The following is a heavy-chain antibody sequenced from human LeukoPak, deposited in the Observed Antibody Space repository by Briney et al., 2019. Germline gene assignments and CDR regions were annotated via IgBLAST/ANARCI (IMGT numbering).Heavy chain of an antibody. CDR3: ATGCGGDHDAFDI. Sequence: GGSLRLSCAASGFTFSSYWMSWVRQAPGKGLEWVANIKQDGSEKYYVDSVKGRFTISRDNAKNSLYPQMNSLRAEDTAVYYCATGCGGDHDAFDIWGQGTMVTVSS. CDR2: IKQDGSEK. CDR1: GFTFSSYW. D-gene: IGHD2-21*02. J-gene: IGHJ3*02. V-gene: IGHV3-7*01.